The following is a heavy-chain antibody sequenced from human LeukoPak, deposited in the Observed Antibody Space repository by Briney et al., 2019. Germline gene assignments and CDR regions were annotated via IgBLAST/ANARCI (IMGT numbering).Heavy chain of an antibody. Sequence: GGSLRLPCAASGFTFDDYAMHWVRQVPGKGLEWVSGISWNSGSIGYVDSVKGRFTISRDNSKNTLYLQMNSLRAEDTAIYYCATYRQVLLPFESWGQGTLVTVSS. CDR2: ISWNSGSI. J-gene: IGHJ4*02. D-gene: IGHD2-8*02. CDR3: ATYRQVLLPFES. CDR1: GFTFDDYA. V-gene: IGHV3-9*01.